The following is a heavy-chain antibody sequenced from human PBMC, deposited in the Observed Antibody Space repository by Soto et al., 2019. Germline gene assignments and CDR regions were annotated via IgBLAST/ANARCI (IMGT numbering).Heavy chain of an antibody. CDR3: ARDLRGGIAVAGYYYYGMDV. D-gene: IGHD6-19*01. J-gene: IGHJ6*02. Sequence: SQTLSLPCAISGDSVSSNSAAWNWIRQSPSRGLEWLGRTYYRSKWYNDYAVSVKSRITINPDTSKNQFSLQLNSVTPEDTAVYYCARDLRGGIAVAGYYYYGMDVWGQGTTVTVSS. CDR2: TYYRSKWYN. CDR1: GDSVSSNSAA. V-gene: IGHV6-1*01.